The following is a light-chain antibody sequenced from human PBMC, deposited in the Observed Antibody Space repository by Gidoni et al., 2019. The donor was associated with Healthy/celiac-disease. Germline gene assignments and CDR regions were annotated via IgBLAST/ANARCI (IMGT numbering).Light chain of an antibody. J-gene: IGLJ3*02. CDR2: GNS. CDR1: SSNIGAGYD. CDR3: QSYDSSLSGSV. Sequence: QSVLTQPPSVSGAPGQRVTISCPGSSSNIGAGYDVHWYQQLPGTAPKLLIYGNSNRPSGVPDRVSGSKSGTSASLAITGLQAEDEADYYCQSYDSSLSGSVFGGGNKLTVL. V-gene: IGLV1-40*01.